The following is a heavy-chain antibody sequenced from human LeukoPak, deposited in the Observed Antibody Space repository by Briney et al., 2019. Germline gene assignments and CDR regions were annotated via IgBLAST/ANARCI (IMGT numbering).Heavy chain of an antibody. CDR2: IYYSGST. Sequence: KPSETLSLTCTVSGGSISSYYWSWIRQPPGKGLEWIGYIYYSGSTNYNPSLKSRVTISVDTSKNQFSLKLSSVTAADTAVYYCARHGWSGWFDPWGQGTLVTVSS. V-gene: IGHV4-59*08. J-gene: IGHJ5*02. D-gene: IGHD3-10*01. CDR3: ARHGWSGWFDP. CDR1: GGSISSYY.